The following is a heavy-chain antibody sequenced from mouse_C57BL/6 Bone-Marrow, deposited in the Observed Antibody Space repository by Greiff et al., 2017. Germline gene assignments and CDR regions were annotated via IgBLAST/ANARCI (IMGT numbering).Heavy chain of an antibody. CDR3: ARHRDDGYCGYAMDY. CDR2: ISSGGSYT. J-gene: IGHJ4*01. Sequence: EVMLVESGGDLVKPGGSLKLSCAASGFTFSSYGMSWVRQTPDKRLEWVATISSGGSYTYYPDSVKGRFTISRDNAKNTLYLQMSSLKSEDTAMYYCARHRDDGYCGYAMDYWGQGTSVTVSS. V-gene: IGHV5-6*02. CDR1: GFTFSSYG. D-gene: IGHD2-3*01.